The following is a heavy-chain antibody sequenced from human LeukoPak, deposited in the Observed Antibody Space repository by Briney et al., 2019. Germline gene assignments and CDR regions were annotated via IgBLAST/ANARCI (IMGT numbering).Heavy chain of an antibody. Sequence: QTEGSLRLSCAASGFTFSSSEMNWVRQAPGKGLEWISYISLSGSTVFYADSVKGRFTISRDNTKNSLYLQMNSLRAEDTAAYYCARGYCGGGSCYTYWGQGTLVTVSS. CDR1: GFTFSSSE. CDR3: ARGYCGGGSCYTY. J-gene: IGHJ4*02. V-gene: IGHV3-48*03. D-gene: IGHD2-15*01. CDR2: ISLSGSTV.